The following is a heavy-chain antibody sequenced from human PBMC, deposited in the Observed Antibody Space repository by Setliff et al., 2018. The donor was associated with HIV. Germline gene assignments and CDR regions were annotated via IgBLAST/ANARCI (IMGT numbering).Heavy chain of an antibody. CDR2: IYYSGNT. CDR3: ARGLQLWGGADYYYYYMDV. D-gene: IGHD5-18*01. Sequence: PSETLSLTCTVSGGPFSSTSWSWIRQFPGQGLEWIGYIYYSGNTNYNPSLKSRVTISIDTSKNRFFLKLNSVTAADTAVYYCARGLQLWGGADYYYYYMDVWDKGITVTVSS. CDR1: GGPFSSTS. J-gene: IGHJ6*03. V-gene: IGHV4-59*12.